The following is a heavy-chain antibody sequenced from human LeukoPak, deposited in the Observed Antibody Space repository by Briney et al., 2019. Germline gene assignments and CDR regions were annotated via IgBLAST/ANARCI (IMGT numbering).Heavy chain of an antibody. CDR2: IWYDGSNK. J-gene: IGHJ3*02. V-gene: IGHV3-33*08. Sequence: GGSLRLSCAASGFTFSSYGMHWVRQAPGKGLEWVAVIWYDGSNKYYADSVKGRFTISRDNSKNTLYLQMNSLRAEDTAVYYCARSRDGYNSDDAFDIWGQGTTVTVSS. CDR1: GFTFSSYG. CDR3: ARSRDGYNSDDAFDI. D-gene: IGHD5-24*01.